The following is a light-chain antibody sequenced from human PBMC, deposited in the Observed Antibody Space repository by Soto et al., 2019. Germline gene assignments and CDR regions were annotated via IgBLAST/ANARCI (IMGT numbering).Light chain of an antibody. Sequence: EVVLTQSPATLSVSPGDRATLSCRASQSVSRNLAWYQQKPGQAPRLLIDSASTRATGVPASFSGSGSATEFTLSSSSLQSEDVAVYYCQQYGDWPPETFGQGTKLEI. CDR3: QQYGDWPPET. CDR1: QSVSRN. J-gene: IGKJ2*01. V-gene: IGKV3-15*01. CDR2: SAS.